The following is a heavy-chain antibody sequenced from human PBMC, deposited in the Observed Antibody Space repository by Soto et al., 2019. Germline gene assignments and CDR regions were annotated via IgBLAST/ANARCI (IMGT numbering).Heavy chain of an antibody. D-gene: IGHD6-19*01. Sequence: GGSLRLSCAASGFTFSSYAMSWVRQAPGKGLEWVSAISGSGGSTYYADSVKGRFTISRDNSKNTLYLLMNSLRAEDTAVYYCARQIAVHYYYYGTDVWGQGTTVTVSS. J-gene: IGHJ6*02. CDR3: ARQIAVHYYYYGTDV. V-gene: IGHV3-23*01. CDR2: ISGSGGST. CDR1: GFTFSSYA.